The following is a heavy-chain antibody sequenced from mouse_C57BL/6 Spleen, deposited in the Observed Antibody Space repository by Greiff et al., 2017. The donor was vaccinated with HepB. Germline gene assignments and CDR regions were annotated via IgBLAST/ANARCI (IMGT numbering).Heavy chain of an antibody. D-gene: IGHD1-1*02. J-gene: IGHJ4*01. CDR3: TRAGSYGAMDY. CDR1: GYTFNDYE. Sequence: VQLQQSGAELVRPGASVTLSCKASGYTFNDYEMHWVKQTPVHGLEWIGAIDPETGGTAYNQKFKGKAILTADKSSSTAYMELRSLTSEDSAVYYCTRAGSYGAMDYWGQGTSVTVSS. V-gene: IGHV1-15*01. CDR2: IDPETGGT.